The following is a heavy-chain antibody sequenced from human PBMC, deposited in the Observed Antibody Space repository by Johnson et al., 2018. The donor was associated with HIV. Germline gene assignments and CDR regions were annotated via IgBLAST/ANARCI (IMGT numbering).Heavy chain of an antibody. CDR2: IYSGGRS. V-gene: IGHV3-66*01. CDR1: GFTFDDYG. D-gene: IGHD5-12*01. J-gene: IGHJ3*02. Sequence: VQLVESGGGVVRPGGSLRLSCAASGFTFDDYGMSWVRQAPGQGLEWVSVIYSGGRSYYADSVKGRLTLSRDNSKNTLYLQMTSLRGEDTAVYYCARERSRGGYSGYDYGAFDIWGQGTMVTVSS. CDR3: ARERSRGGYSGYDYGAFDI.